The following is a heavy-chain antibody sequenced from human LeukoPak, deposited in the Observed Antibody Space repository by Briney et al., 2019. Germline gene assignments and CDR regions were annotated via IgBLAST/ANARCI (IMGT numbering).Heavy chain of an antibody. CDR3: ARERTSGWDAFDF. Sequence: PGGSLRLSCAASGFTFSNYWMHWARQAPGKGLVWVSRINSVGSSTSYADSVKGRFTISRDNAKNTLYLQMNSLRAEDTAVYYCARERTSGWDAFDFWGQGTLVTVSS. J-gene: IGHJ4*02. D-gene: IGHD6-19*01. V-gene: IGHV3-74*01. CDR2: INSVGSST. CDR1: GFTFSNYW.